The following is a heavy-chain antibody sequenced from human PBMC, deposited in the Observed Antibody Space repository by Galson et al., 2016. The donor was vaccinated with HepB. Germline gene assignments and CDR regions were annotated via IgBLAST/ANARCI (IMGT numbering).Heavy chain of an antibody. Sequence: SLRLSCAASGFTFSTFAMHWVRQPPGKGLEWVAVISYDGRSTYYSDSVRGRFTVSRDQSRSALYLQMSSLGAEDTAVYYCARASPGMDVWGQGTTVTVSS. CDR1: GFTFSTFA. CDR3: ARASPGMDV. CDR2: ISYDGRST. V-gene: IGHV3-30*04. J-gene: IGHJ6*02.